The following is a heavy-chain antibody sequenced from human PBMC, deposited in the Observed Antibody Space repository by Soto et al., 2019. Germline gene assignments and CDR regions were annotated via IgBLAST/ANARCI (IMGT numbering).Heavy chain of an antibody. Sequence: ASVKVSCKTSGYTFSSYSINWVRQAPGQGLEWMAWISTTSGNTHYAERVQGRVTVTLDKSARTAFMEMWGLTSDDTAVYFCARDNGYSDFWGQGTLVPVSS. CDR1: GYTFSSYS. CDR2: ISTTSGNT. V-gene: IGHV1-18*01. D-gene: IGHD2-8*01. J-gene: IGHJ4*02. CDR3: ARDNGYSDF.